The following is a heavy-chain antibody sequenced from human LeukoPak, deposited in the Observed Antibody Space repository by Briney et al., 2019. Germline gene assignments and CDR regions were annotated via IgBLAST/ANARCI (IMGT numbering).Heavy chain of an antibody. CDR1: GFTFSSCS. J-gene: IGHJ4*02. CDR2: ISSSSSYI. D-gene: IGHD6-19*01. V-gene: IGHV3-21*01. Sequence: GGSLRLSCAASGFTFSSCSVNWVRQAPGKGLEWVSSISSSSSYIYYADSVKGRFTISRDNAKNSLYLQMNSLRAEDTAVYYCAREKAVAGLEGIDYWGQGALVTVSS. CDR3: AREKAVAGLEGIDY.